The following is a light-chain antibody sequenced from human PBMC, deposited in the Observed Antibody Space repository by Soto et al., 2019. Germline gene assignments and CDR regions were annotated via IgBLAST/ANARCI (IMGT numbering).Light chain of an antibody. J-gene: IGKJ5*01. Sequence: DIKMTQSPSSLSASVGDRVTITCQASQNINNYLNWYQQKPGRAPKLLIYDASNLEAGVPSRFRGSGSGTDFTFTIRRLKPEDIATYYCQHYENLPTFGQGTRLEI. CDR2: DAS. CDR1: QNINNY. V-gene: IGKV1-33*01. CDR3: QHYENLPT.